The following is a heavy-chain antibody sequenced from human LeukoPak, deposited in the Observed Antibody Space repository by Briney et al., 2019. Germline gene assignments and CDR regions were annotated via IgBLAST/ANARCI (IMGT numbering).Heavy chain of an antibody. D-gene: IGHD5-18*01. CDR3: ARDERAGYYIY. Sequence: GGSLRRSCEASGFTFINYWMSWVRQAPGRGLEWVANIKEDGSMTQYADSVRGRFTISRDYAKSSVFLQMSGLKAEDSAVYYCARDERAGYYIYWGQGTLVTVSS. V-gene: IGHV3-7*01. CDR2: IKEDGSMT. J-gene: IGHJ4*02. CDR1: GFTFINYW.